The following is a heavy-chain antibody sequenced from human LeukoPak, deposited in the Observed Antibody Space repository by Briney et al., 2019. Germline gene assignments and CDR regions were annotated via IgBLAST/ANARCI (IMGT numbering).Heavy chain of an antibody. Sequence: GRSLRLSCAASGFTFDGYAMHWVRQAPGKGLEWVSGISWNSGSIGYADSVKGRFTISRDNAKNSLYLQMNSLRAEDTALYYCAKAGSSLPDFDYWGQGTLVTVSS. CDR2: ISWNSGSI. V-gene: IGHV3-9*01. J-gene: IGHJ4*02. CDR1: GFTFDGYA. CDR3: AKAGSSLPDFDY. D-gene: IGHD3-10*01.